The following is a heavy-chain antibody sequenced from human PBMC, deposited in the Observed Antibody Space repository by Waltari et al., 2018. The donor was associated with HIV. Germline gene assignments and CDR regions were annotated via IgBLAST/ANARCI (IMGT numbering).Heavy chain of an antibody. Sequence: KLLVSGGGLVEPGGTLRLFCRASAFTFTDFAMDWVRQAPGKGLGWVSAIRVGGETFYADSVKGRFTISRDNCKNTLYLQMNSLRADDAAVYYCVKDSGRAADVFDLWGQGTMVTVSS. D-gene: IGHD3-10*01. CDR3: VKDSGRAADVFDL. CDR1: AFTFTDFA. J-gene: IGHJ3*01. V-gene: IGHV3-23*01. CDR2: IRVGGET.